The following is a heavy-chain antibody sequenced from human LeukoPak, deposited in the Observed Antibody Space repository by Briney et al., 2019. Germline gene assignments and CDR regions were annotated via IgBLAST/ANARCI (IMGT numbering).Heavy chain of an antibody. CDR1: GFTFSSYW. V-gene: IGHV3-74*01. CDR3: GRDKEEMVRAPYAFGI. CDR2: INSDGYST. J-gene: IGHJ3*02. D-gene: IGHD3-10*01. Sequence: PGGSLRLSCAASGFTFSSYWMHWVRQAPGKGLVWVSRINSDGYSTSYADSVKGRFTISRDNAKNAMYLQMNSLRADDTAVYYCGRDKEEMVRAPYAFGIWGQGTMVTVSS.